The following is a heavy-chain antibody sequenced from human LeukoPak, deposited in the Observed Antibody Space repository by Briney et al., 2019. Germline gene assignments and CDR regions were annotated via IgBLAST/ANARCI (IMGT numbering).Heavy chain of an antibody. D-gene: IGHD2-2*01. J-gene: IGHJ6*02. Sequence: GGSLRLSCAASGFMFSGSPMHWVRQASGKGLEWVGHIRSKANNYATIYAASVKGRFTISRDDSKNTAYLQMNSLKTEDTAVYYCAKRQGYCSSTSCYVDYGMDVWGQGTTVTVYS. CDR3: AKRQGYCSSTSCYVDYGMDV. CDR1: GFMFSGSP. CDR2: IRSKANNYAT. V-gene: IGHV3-73*01.